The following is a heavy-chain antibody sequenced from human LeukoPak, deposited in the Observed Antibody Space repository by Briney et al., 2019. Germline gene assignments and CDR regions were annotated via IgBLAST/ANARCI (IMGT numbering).Heavy chain of an antibody. J-gene: IGHJ6*02. V-gene: IGHV4-4*07. CDR3: ARDFMTTVTTASEPLNYYYYGMDV. Sequence: SETLSLTCTVSGGSISSYYWSWIRQPAGKGLEWIGRIYTSGSTNYNPSLKGRVTMSVDTSKNQFSLKLSSVTAADTAVYYCARDFMTTVTTASEPLNYYYYGMDVWGQGTTVTVSS. CDR2: IYTSGST. CDR1: GGSISSYY. D-gene: IGHD4-17*01.